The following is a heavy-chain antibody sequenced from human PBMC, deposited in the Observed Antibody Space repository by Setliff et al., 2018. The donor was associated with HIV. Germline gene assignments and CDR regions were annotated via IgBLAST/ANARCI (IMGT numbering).Heavy chain of an antibody. J-gene: IGHJ3*02. CDR2: IIPMFATT. D-gene: IGHD3-10*01. V-gene: IGHV1-69*05. Sequence: SVKVSCKASGGTFSSYAIIWVRQAPGQGLEWMGGIIPMFATTNYAQKFQGRVTVTTDESTSTAYVELGSLRSEDTAVYYCARSRGSGHTAMLRPDAFDIWGQGTMVTVSS. CDR3: ARSRGSGHTAMLRPDAFDI. CDR1: GGTFSSYA.